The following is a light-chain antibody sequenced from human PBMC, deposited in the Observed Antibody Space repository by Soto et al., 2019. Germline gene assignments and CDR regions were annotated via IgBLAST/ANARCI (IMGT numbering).Light chain of an antibody. V-gene: IGKV1-9*01. CDR1: QGINIF. CDR2: AAS. CDR3: QQYNSYSEWT. Sequence: DIQLTQSPSFLSASVGDRVTITCRASQGINIFLAWFQQKPGKAPNLLISAASTLQSGVPSRFSGSGSGTEFTLTISSLQPDDFATYYCQQYNSYSEWTFGQGTKVDIK. J-gene: IGKJ1*01.